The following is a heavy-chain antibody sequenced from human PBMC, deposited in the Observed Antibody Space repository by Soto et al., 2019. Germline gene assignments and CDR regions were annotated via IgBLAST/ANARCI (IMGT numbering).Heavy chain of an antibody. CDR3: SRDRSGITMIRGVADY. J-gene: IGHJ4*02. D-gene: IGHD3-10*01. CDR1: GFTFGDYA. Sequence: GGSLRLSCTGSGFTFGDYAMSWFRQAPGKGLEWVGFIRSKAYSGTAEYAASVKGRFTMSRDDSKNIAYLQMNSLKTEDTAVYYCSRDRSGITMIRGVADYWRQGTLVTVSS. V-gene: IGHV3-49*03. CDR2: IRSKAYSGTA.